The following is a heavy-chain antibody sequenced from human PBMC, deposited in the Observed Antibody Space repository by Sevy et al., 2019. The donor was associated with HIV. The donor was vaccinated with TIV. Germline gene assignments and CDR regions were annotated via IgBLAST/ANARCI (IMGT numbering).Heavy chain of an antibody. V-gene: IGHV3-23*01. Sequence: GGSLRLSCEASGFTFRSYAMSWVRQAPGKGLEWVSGIIGSGDNTYYADSVKGRFTVSRDNSKNTLYVQMNSLRAEETAVYYCAKGVAWLVLGGYFDYWGQGTPVTVSS. CDR1: GFTFRSYA. CDR2: IIGSGDNT. D-gene: IGHD6-19*01. CDR3: AKGVAWLVLGGYFDY. J-gene: IGHJ4*02.